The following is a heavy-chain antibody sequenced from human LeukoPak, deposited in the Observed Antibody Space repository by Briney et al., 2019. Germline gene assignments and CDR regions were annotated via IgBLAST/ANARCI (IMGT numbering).Heavy chain of an antibody. D-gene: IGHD3-10*01. CDR1: GFTFSSYS. V-gene: IGHV3-21*01. J-gene: IGHJ4*02. Sequence: GGPLRLSCAASGFTFSSYSMNWVRQAPGKGLEWVSSTSSSTNYIFYADSVKGRFTISRDNAKNSLYLQMNGLRAEDTAVYYCAREYGSGSLDYWGQGTLVTVSS. CDR3: AREYGSGSLDY. CDR2: TSSSTNYI.